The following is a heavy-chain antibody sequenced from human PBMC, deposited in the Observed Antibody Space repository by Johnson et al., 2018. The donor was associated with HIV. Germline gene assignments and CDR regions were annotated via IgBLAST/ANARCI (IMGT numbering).Heavy chain of an antibody. CDR1: GFTVDSNY. V-gene: IGHV3-66*01. Sequence: MQLVESGGGLVKPGGSLRLSCAASGFTVDSNYMSWVRQAPGKGLEWVSVIYSGGSTYYADSVKGRFTISRDKSKNTLYLQMNSLRVEDTAVYYCARDPGGSSGALDIWGQGTIVTVSS. CDR2: IYSGGST. D-gene: IGHD1-26*01. CDR3: ARDPGGSSGALDI. J-gene: IGHJ3*02.